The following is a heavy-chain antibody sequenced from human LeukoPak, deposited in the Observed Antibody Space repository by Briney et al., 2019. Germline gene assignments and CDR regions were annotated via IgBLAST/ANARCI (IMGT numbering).Heavy chain of an antibody. Sequence: ASVKVSCKASGYTFTGYYMHWVRQAPGQGLEWMGWINPNGGGTNYAQKFQGRVTMTRDTSISTAYMELRSLRSDDTAVYYCASTRYFDWLPDYWGQGTLVTVSS. CDR1: GYTFTGYY. CDR3: ASTRYFDWLPDY. D-gene: IGHD3-9*01. V-gene: IGHV1-2*02. CDR2: INPNGGGT. J-gene: IGHJ4*02.